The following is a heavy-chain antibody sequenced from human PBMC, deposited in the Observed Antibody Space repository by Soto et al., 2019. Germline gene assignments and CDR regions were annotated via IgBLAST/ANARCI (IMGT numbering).Heavy chain of an antibody. D-gene: IGHD6-13*01. Sequence: GGSLRLSCAASGFTFSSYGMHWVRQAPGKGLEWVAVISYDGSNKYYADSVKGRFTISRDNSKNTLYLQMNSLRAEDTAVYYCAKDWGIALKNWFDPWGQGTLVTVSS. CDR3: AKDWGIALKNWFDP. V-gene: IGHV3-30*18. J-gene: IGHJ5*02. CDR2: ISYDGSNK. CDR1: GFTFSSYG.